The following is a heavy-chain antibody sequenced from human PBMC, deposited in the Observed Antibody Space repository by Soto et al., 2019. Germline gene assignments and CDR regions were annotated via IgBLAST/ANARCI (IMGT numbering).Heavy chain of an antibody. V-gene: IGHV3-43D*03. CDR2: ISWDGGST. Sequence: GGSLRLSCAASGFTFDDYAMHWVCQAPGKGLEWVSLISWDGGSTYYADSVKGRFTISRDNSKNSLYLQMNSLRAEDTALYYCAKDTTVTTFGGGYYYGMDVWGQGTTVTVSS. J-gene: IGHJ6*02. CDR3: AKDTTVTTFGGGYYYGMDV. CDR1: GFTFDDYA. D-gene: IGHD4-17*01.